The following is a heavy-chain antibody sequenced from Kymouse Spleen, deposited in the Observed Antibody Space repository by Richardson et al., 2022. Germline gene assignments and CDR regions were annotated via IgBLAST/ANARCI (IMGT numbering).Heavy chain of an antibody. J-gene: IGHJ4*02. CDR2: ISSSSSTI. V-gene: IGHV3-48*02. CDR1: GFTFSSYS. D-gene: IGHD3-10*01. Sequence: EVQLVESGGGLVQPGGSLRLSCAASGFTFSSYSMNWVRQAPGKGLEWVSYISSSSSTIYYADSVKGRFTISRDNAKNSLYLQMNSLRDEDTAVYYCARERTYYYGSGISPPDYWGQGTLVTVSS. CDR3: ARERTYYYGSGISPPDY.